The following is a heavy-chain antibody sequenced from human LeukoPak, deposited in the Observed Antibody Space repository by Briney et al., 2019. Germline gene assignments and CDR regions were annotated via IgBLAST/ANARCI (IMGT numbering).Heavy chain of an antibody. V-gene: IGHV4-34*01. CDR1: GGSFSGYY. CDR3: ARRAYDYVWGSYRLAEVDY. Sequence: SETLSLTCAVYGGSFSGYYWSWIRQPPGKGLEWIGEINHSGSTNYNPSLKSRVTISVDTSKNQFSLKLSSVTAADTAVYYCARRAYDYVWGSYRLAEVDYWGQGTLVTVSS. J-gene: IGHJ4*02. D-gene: IGHD3-16*02. CDR2: INHSGST.